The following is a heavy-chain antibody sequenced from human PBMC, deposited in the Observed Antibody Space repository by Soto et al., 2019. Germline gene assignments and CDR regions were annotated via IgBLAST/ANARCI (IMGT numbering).Heavy chain of an antibody. CDR1: GFTFSSYA. V-gene: IGHV3-23*01. D-gene: IGHD3-10*01. CDR3: AKDPTSITMVLGVISWFDP. CDR2: ISGSGGST. J-gene: IGHJ5*02. Sequence: EVQLLESGGGLVQPGGSLRLSCAASGFTFSSYAMTWVRQAPGKGLEWVSAISGSGGSTYYADSVKGRFTISRDNYKHTLYLQLNSLRAEDTAVYYCAKDPTSITMVLGVISWFDPWGQGTLVTVSS.